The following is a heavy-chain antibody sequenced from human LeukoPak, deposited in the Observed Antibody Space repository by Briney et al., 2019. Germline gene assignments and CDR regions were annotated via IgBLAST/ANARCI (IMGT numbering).Heavy chain of an antibody. V-gene: IGHV3-23*01. CDR3: AKAPAYDFWSGYYDY. D-gene: IGHD3-3*01. Sequence: GGSLRPSCAASGFTFSSYAMSWVRQAPGKGLEWVSAISGSGGSTYYADSVKGRFTISRDNSKNTLYLQMNSLRAEDTAVYYCAKAPAYDFWSGYYDYWGQGTLVTVSS. CDR1: GFTFSSYA. CDR2: ISGSGGST. J-gene: IGHJ4*02.